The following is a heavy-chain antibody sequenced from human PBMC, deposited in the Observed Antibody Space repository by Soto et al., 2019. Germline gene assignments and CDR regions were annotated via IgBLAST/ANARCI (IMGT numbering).Heavy chain of an antibody. Sequence: PSQTLSLTCAISGDSVSSNSAAWNWIRQSPSRGLEWLGRTYYRSKWYNDYAVSVKSRITINPDTSKNQFSLQLNSVTPEDTAVYYCARENYYGSGSYYHPFDYWGRGTLVTVSS. CDR3: ARENYYGSGSYYHPFDY. D-gene: IGHD3-10*01. CDR2: TYYRSKWYN. V-gene: IGHV6-1*01. J-gene: IGHJ4*02. CDR1: GDSVSSNSAA.